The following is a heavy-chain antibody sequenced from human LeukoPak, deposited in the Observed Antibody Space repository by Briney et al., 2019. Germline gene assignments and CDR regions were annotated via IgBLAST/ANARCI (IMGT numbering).Heavy chain of an antibody. CDR2: IYYSGRS. CDR1: GGSISSTNYY. D-gene: IGHD3-10*01. V-gene: IGHV4-39*01. CDR3: ASKPIFYDSESHWYYFDY. J-gene: IGHJ4*02. Sequence: SETLSLTCTVSGGSISSTNYYWGWIRQPPGKGLEWIASIYYSGRSYYNPSLASRVTISVDTSRNQFSLKLSSVTAADTAVYYCASKPIFYDSESHWYYFDYWGQGTLVTVSS.